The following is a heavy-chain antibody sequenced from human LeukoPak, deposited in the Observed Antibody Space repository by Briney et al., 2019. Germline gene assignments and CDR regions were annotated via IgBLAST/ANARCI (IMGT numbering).Heavy chain of an antibody. J-gene: IGHJ4*02. Sequence: PGGSLRLSCAASGFTFSSYAMSWVRQAPGKGLEWVSAISGSGGSTYYADSVKGRFTISRDNSKSTLYLQMNSLKAEDTAVYYCASNWAHDYVVQSYWGQGTLVTVSS. CDR1: GFTFSSYA. CDR2: ISGSGGST. V-gene: IGHV3-23*01. CDR3: ASNWAHDYVVQSY. D-gene: IGHD3-16*01.